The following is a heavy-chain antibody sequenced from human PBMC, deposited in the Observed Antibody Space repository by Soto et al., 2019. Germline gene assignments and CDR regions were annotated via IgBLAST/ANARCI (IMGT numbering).Heavy chain of an antibody. J-gene: IGHJ6*02. D-gene: IGHD1-20*01. V-gene: IGHV1-69*06. CDR2: IIPIFGTA. CDR3: ASNWNYDYYYGMDV. CDR1: GGTFSSYA. Sequence: SSVKVSCKASGGTFSSYAISWVRQAPGQGLEWMGGIIPIFGTANYAQKFQGRVTITADKSTSTAYMELSSLRSEDTAVYYCASNWNYDYYYGMDVWGQGTTVTVS.